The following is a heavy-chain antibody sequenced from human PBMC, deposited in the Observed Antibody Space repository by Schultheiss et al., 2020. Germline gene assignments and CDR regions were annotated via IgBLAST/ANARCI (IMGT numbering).Heavy chain of an antibody. CDR3: ARWGDPTGTTCYYYGMDV. J-gene: IGHJ6*02. Sequence: GESLKISCAASGFNVTSNCINWVRQAPGKGLEWVSSISSSSSYIYYADSVKGRFTISRDNAKNSLYLQMNSLRAEDTAVYYCARWGDPTGTTCYYYGMDVWGQGTTVTVSS. V-gene: IGHV3-21*01. CDR1: GFNVTSNC. CDR2: ISSSSSYI. D-gene: IGHD1-1*01.